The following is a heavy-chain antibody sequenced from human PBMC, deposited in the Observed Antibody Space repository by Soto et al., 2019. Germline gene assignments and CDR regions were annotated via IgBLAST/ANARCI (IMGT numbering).Heavy chain of an antibody. CDR3: ARDLGFSSSKALDF. D-gene: IGHD6-6*01. J-gene: IGHJ4*02. CDR2: ISPYNGNA. Sequence: ASVKVSCKASGYGFTIYGLSWVRQAPGQGLEWMARISPYNGNANYAQKFQDRVSMTTDTSTSTAYMELSSLRSDDTAVYYCARDLGFSSSKALDFWGQGTLVTVSS. V-gene: IGHV1-18*01. CDR1: GYGFTIYG.